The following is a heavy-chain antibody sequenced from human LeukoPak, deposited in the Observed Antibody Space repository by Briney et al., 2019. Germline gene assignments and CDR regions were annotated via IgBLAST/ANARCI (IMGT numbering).Heavy chain of an antibody. Sequence: GGSLRLSCAASGFTFSSYAMSWVRQAPGKGLEWVSAISGSGGSTYYADSVKGRFTISRDNSKNTLYLQMNSLRAEDTAVYYCAKDRSQWELLSYFDYWGQGTLVTVSS. V-gene: IGHV3-23*01. CDR2: ISGSGGST. CDR3: AKDRSQWELLSYFDY. J-gene: IGHJ4*02. D-gene: IGHD1-26*01. CDR1: GFTFSSYA.